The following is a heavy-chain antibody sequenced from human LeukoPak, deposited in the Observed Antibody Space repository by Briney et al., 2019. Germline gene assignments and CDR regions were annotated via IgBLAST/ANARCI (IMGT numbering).Heavy chain of an antibody. CDR2: MNPNSGNT. J-gene: IGHJ5*02. V-gene: IGHV1-8*01. D-gene: IGHD3-10*01. CDR3: ARERKDRGVIISWFDP. CDR1: GYTFTSYD. Sequence: ASVKVSCKASGYTFTSYDINWVRQATGQGLEWMGWMNPNSGNTGYAQKFQGRVTMTRNTSISTAYMELSSLRSEDTAVYYCARERKDRGVIISWFDPWGQGTLVTVSS.